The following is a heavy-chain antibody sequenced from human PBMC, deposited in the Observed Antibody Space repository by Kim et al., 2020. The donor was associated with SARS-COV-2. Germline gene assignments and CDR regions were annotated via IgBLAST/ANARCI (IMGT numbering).Heavy chain of an antibody. V-gene: IGHV4-31*03. CDR1: GGSLSSGAYY. Sequence: SETLSLTCNVSGGSLSSGAYYWSWIRGQPGKGLEWIGNTYYTGGTLYNPSLRSRVTISVDKSKNHFSLKLKSVTAADTAVYYCARGYPNFDYWGQGTLVT. CDR3: ARGYPNFDY. D-gene: IGHD1-1*01. J-gene: IGHJ4*02. CDR2: TYYTGGT.